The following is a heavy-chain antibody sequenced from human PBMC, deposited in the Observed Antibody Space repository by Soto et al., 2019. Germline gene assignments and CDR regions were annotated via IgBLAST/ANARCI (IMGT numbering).Heavy chain of an antibody. Sequence: QVQLQAAGSRLVRPSQTLALTCSVYGGSVNSGGSCWSWIRQSPAKGLEWIGVITPSGSRAYKSTFKIRVTISVDRYNNQISLELSSVTAADPAVYYCARGVLAWGPGVLVTVSS. CDR3: ARGVLA. D-gene: IGHD2-8*01. CDR2: ITPSGSR. J-gene: IGHJ5*02. V-gene: IGHV4-30-2*06. CDR1: GGSVNSGGSC.